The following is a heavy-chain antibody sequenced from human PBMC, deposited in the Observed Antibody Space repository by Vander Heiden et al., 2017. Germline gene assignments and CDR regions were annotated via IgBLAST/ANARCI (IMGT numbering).Heavy chain of an antibody. J-gene: IGHJ6*02. Sequence: EVQLAESVGGLVQPGGHLRLSCAACGSTFSSYGRNWVRQGPGKGLEWVSYISSSGSTIYCADSVKGRFTISRDNAKNSLYLQMNNMRDENTAVYYCARDRLRPQSYGMDVWGQGPTVTVSS. V-gene: IGHV3-48*02. CDR1: GSTFSSYG. CDR3: ARDRLRPQSYGMDV. CDR2: ISSSGSTI. D-gene: IGHD4-17*01.